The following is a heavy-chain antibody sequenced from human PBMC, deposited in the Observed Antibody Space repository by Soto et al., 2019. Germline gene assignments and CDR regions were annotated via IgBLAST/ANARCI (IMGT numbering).Heavy chain of an antibody. J-gene: IGHJ4*02. CDR1: GFTFSSYG. Sequence: QVQLVESGGGVVQPGRSLRLSCAASGFTFSSYGMHWVRQAPGKGLEWVAVISYDGSNKYYADSVKGRFTISRDNSKNTLYLQMNSLRAEDTAVYYCAKDRVDTAMEYWGQGTLVTVSS. CDR2: ISYDGSNK. V-gene: IGHV3-30*18. D-gene: IGHD5-18*01. CDR3: AKDRVDTAMEY.